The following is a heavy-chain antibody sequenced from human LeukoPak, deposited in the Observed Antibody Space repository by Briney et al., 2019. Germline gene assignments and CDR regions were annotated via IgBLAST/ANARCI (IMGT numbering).Heavy chain of an antibody. J-gene: IGHJ3*02. CDR1: GFTFSTYW. D-gene: IGHD2/OR15-2a*01. CDR3: ARDGGGANSVYHDSFDI. Sequence: GGSLRLSCSASGFTFSTYWMSWVRQAPGKGLEWVANMRRDGNEIYYLDSVQGRFTISRDNAKNSLYLQMNSLRAEDTAVYYCARDGGGANSVYHDSFDIWGQGTMDTVSS. V-gene: IGHV3-7*03. CDR2: MRRDGNEI.